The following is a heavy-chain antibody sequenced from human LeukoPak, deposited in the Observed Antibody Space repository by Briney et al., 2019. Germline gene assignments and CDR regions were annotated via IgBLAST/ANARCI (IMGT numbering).Heavy chain of an antibody. D-gene: IGHD3-10*01. CDR2: VYSSGST. CDR3: ARLGRFGALLPYYYYMDV. J-gene: IGHJ6*03. V-gene: IGHV4-61*02. CDR1: GGSISSGSHY. Sequence: SETLSLTCTVSGGSISSGSHYWTWIRQPAGKGLEYIGRVYSSGSTDSNPSLRSRLTMSVDTSKNQLSLKLTSVTAADTAVYYCARLGRFGALLPYYYYMDVWGKGTTVTVSS.